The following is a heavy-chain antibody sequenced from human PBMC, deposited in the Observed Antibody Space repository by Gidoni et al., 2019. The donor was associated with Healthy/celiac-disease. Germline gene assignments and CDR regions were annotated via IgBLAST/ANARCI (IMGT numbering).Heavy chain of an antibody. D-gene: IGHD2-21*02. Sequence: EVQLLESGGGLVQPGGSLRPSCAASGFSLSRYAMSWVRQAPGKGLEGVASISGSGGSTNYADAVKVRVTISRDNSKNTLYLQMNSLRAEDTAVYYCAKDRIVVVTGIFDYWGQGTLVTVSS. V-gene: IGHV3-23*01. CDR3: AKDRIVVVTGIFDY. J-gene: IGHJ4*02. CDR1: GFSLSRYA. CDR2: ISGSGGST.